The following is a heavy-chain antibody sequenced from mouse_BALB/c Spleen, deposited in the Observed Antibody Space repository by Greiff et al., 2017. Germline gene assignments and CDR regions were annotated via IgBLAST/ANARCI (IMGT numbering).Heavy chain of an antibody. CDR1: GFAFSSYD. Sequence: EVMLVESGGGLVKPGGSLKLSCAASGFAFSSYDMSWVRQTPEKRLEWVAYISSGGGSTYYPDTVKGRFTISRDNAKNTLYLQMSSLKSEDTAMYYCARRDSYYAMDYWGQGTSVTVSS. V-gene: IGHV5-12-1*01. D-gene: IGHD3-3*01. J-gene: IGHJ4*01. CDR2: ISSGGGST. CDR3: ARRDSYYAMDY.